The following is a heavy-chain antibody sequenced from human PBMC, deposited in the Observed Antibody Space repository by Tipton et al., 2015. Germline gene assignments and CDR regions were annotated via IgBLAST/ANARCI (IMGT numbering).Heavy chain of an antibody. CDR2: IQYRGGT. V-gene: IGHV4-59*01. D-gene: IGHD4-23*01. CDR1: SDSINKYY. CDR3: ARARGRHGGLFDS. Sequence: TLSLTCTVSSDSINKYYWSWIRQPPGKELQWIGYIQYRGGTNYNPSLESRVSISVDTSKTQFSLEMRSVTATDTAVYYCARARGRHGGLFDSWGQGTLVTVSS. J-gene: IGHJ4*02.